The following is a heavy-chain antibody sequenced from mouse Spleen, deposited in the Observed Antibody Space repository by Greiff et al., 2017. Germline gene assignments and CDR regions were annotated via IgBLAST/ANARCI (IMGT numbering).Heavy chain of an antibody. CDR1: GYTFTSYW. CDR3: ARKGTTVVARNAMDY. Sequence: QVQLQQPGAELVMPGASVKLSCKASGYTFTSYWMHWVKQRPGQGLEWIGEIDPSDSYTNYNQKFKGKATLTVDKSSSTAYMQLSSLTSEDSAVYYCARKGTTVVARNAMDYWGQGTSVTVSS. CDR2: IDPSDSYT. J-gene: IGHJ4*01. D-gene: IGHD1-1*01. V-gene: IGHV1-69*01.